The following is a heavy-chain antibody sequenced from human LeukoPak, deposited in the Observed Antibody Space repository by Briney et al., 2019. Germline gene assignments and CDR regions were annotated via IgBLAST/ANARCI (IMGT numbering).Heavy chain of an antibody. CDR3: TRDHYYYDSSGYFYDL. V-gene: IGHV3-7*01. D-gene: IGHD3-22*01. CDR2: IKQDGSEK. J-gene: IGHJ4*02. Sequence: PGGSLRLSCAASGFTFSSYWMNWVRQAPGKGLEWVAIIKQDGSEKYYVDSVKGRFTISRDNSKNTVYLQMNSLRAEDTAVYYCTRDHYYYDSSGYFYDLWGQGTLVTVSS. CDR1: GFTFSSYW.